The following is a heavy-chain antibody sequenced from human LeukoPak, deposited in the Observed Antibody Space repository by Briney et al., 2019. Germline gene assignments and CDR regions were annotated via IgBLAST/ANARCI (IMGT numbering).Heavy chain of an antibody. CDR1: GYTFTSYG. Sequence: ASVKVSCKASGYTFTSYGISWVRQAPGQGLEWMGWISAYNGNTNYAQKLQGRVTMTTDTSTSTAYMELRSLRSDDTAVYYCARDILHSSSSNPFSLLGGWGFFDYWGQGTLVTVSS. J-gene: IGHJ4*02. D-gene: IGHD6-6*01. V-gene: IGHV1-18*01. CDR2: ISAYNGNT. CDR3: ARDILHSSSSNPFSLLGGWGFFDY.